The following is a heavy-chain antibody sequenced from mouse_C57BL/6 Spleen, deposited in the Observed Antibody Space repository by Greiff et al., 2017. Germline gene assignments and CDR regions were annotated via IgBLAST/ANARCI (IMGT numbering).Heavy chain of an antibody. J-gene: IGHJ3*01. D-gene: IGHD2-4*01. CDR2: ISYDGSN. CDR1: GYSITSCYY. CDR3: ARGIYYDYDARTWFAY. Sequence: EVQLQESGPGLVKPSQSLSLTCSVTGYSITSCYYWNWIRQFPGNKLEWMGYISYDGSNNYNPSLKNRIAITRDTSKNQFFLKLNSVTTEDTATYYCARGIYYDYDARTWFAYWGQGTLVTVSA. V-gene: IGHV3-6*01.